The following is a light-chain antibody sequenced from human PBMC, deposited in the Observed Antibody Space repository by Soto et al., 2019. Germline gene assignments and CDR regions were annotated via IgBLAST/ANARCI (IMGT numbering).Light chain of an antibody. J-gene: IGKJ2*01. CDR2: DAS. CDR1: QSVGSY. CDR3: QQRSTWPRYT. Sequence: ESVLTQSLATLSLSPGERATLSCRASQSVGSYLAWYQQKPGQAPRLLIYDASNRATGIPGRFSGSGSGTDFTLTISSLEPEDFAVYYCQQRSTWPRYTFGQGTKLEIK. V-gene: IGKV3-11*01.